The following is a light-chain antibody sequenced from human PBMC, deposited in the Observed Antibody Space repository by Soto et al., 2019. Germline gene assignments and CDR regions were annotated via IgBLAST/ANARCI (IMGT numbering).Light chain of an antibody. CDR2: TND. CDR1: SSNIGRNP. CDR3: AAWDDSLSGPV. V-gene: IGLV1-47*02. J-gene: IGLJ3*02. Sequence: QSVLTQPPSASGTPGPRVTISCSGSSSNIGRNPVYWYQQVPGTAPKLLFYTNDQRPSGVPDRFSGSKSGTSASLAISGLRSEDEADYYCAAWDDSLSGPVFGGGTKLTVL.